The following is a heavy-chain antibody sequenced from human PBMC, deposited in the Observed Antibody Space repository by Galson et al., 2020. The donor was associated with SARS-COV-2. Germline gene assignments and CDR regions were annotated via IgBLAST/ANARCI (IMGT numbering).Heavy chain of an antibody. CDR2: IYYSGST. CDR1: GGSISSSSYY. CDR3: ARLTVVTPGFDY. D-gene: IGHD2-21*02. Sequence: SETLSLTCTVSGGSISSSSYYWGWIRQPPGKGLEWIGRIYYSGSTYYNPSLKSRVTISVDTSKNQFSLKLSSVTAADTAVYYCARLTVVTPGFDYWGQGTLVTVSS. V-gene: IGHV4-39*01. J-gene: IGHJ4*02.